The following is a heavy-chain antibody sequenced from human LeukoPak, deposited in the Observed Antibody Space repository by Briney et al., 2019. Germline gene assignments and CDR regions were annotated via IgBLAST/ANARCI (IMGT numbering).Heavy chain of an antibody. D-gene: IGHD5-12*01. CDR3: AREISGYDWFDY. Sequence: SETLSLTCTVSGGSISSYYWSWIRQPPGKGLEWIGYIYYSGSTNYSPSLKSRVTISVDTSKNQFSLKLSSVTAADTAVYYCAREISGYDWFDYWGQGTLVTVSS. CDR2: IYYSGST. V-gene: IGHV4-59*01. CDR1: GGSISSYY. J-gene: IGHJ4*02.